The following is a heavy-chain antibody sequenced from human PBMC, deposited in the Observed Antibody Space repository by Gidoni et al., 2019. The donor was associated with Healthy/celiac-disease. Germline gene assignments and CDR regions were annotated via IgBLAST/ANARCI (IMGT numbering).Heavy chain of an antibody. CDR2: IIPIFGTA. CDR1: GGTFSSYA. V-gene: IGHV1-69*06. Sequence: QVQLVQSGAEVKKPGSSVKVSCKASGGTFSSYAISWVRQAPGQGLEWMGGIIPIFGTANYAQKFQGRVTITADKSTSTAYMELSSLRSEDTAVYYCARVALSGGSGSYAYYYYYMDVWGKGTTVTVSS. D-gene: IGHD3-10*01. J-gene: IGHJ6*03. CDR3: ARVALSGGSGSYAYYYYYMDV.